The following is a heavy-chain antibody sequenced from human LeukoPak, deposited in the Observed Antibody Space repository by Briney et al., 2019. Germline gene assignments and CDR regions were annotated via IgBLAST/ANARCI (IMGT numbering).Heavy chain of an antibody. CDR1: GLTFSIYA. D-gene: IGHD3-22*01. CDR3: AKKGYYDGSGYYMYYFDH. J-gene: IGHJ4*02. Sequence: GGSLRLSCAASGLTFSIYAMSWVRQAPGKGLEWVSAISGSGGTAYYADSVKGRFTISRDNSKNTLYLQMNSLRAEDTAVYYCAKKGYYDGSGYYMYYFDHWGQGTLVTVSS. V-gene: IGHV3-23*01. CDR2: ISGSGGTA.